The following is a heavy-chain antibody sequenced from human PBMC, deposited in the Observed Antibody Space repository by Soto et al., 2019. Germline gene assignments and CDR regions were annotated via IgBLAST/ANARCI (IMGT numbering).Heavy chain of an antibody. CDR2: IIPIFGTA. V-gene: IGHV1-69*13. Sequence: ASVKVSYKASGGTFSSYAISWVRQAPGQGLEWMGGIIPIFGTANYAQKFQGRVTITADESTSTAYMELSSLRSEDTAVYYCASYLLHRYCTNGVCYRAYYFDYWGQGTLVTVSS. D-gene: IGHD2-8*01. CDR1: GGTFSSYA. J-gene: IGHJ4*02. CDR3: ASYLLHRYCTNGVCYRAYYFDY.